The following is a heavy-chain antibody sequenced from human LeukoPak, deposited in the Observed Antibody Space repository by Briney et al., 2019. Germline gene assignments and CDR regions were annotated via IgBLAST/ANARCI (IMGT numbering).Heavy chain of an antibody. Sequence: GASVKGSCQASGYAFTSYYIHWVRHATAQRLDWMGIIYPSSVSTSYPQKFQGRVTMTRDMSTSTVYMELSSLRSEDTAVYYCARDGDDSSGYPYYAFDIWGQGTMVTVSS. CDR2: IYPSSVST. J-gene: IGHJ3*02. CDR1: GYAFTSYY. CDR3: ARDGDDSSGYPYYAFDI. D-gene: IGHD3-22*01. V-gene: IGHV1-46*01.